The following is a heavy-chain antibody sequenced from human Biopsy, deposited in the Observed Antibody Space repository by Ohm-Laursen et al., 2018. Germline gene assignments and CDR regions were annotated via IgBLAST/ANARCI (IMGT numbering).Heavy chain of an antibody. CDR3: ILKRAGFDN. CDR1: GFTFNDVY. J-gene: IGHJ4*02. Sequence: SLRLSCAASGFTFNDVYMHWVRQAPGKGLEWVGRIRSKAKSYATAYAASVTGRFTISRDDSKNTTYLQMNSLKTEDTAVYYCILKRAGFDNWGQGTLVTVSS. CDR2: IRSKAKSYAT. D-gene: IGHD3-10*01. V-gene: IGHV3-73*01.